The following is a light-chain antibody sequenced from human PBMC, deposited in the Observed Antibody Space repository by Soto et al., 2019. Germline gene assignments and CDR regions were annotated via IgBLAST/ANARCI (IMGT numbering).Light chain of an antibody. CDR2: DAS. J-gene: IGKJ1*01. CDR3: QQRSNWWT. Sequence: IVLTQSPATLSLSPGERATLSCRASQSVSTYLAWYQQKPGQAPRLLIYDASNRATGIPARFSGSGSGTEFTLTISSLEPEDFAVYYCQQRSNWWTFGQGTKVDIK. CDR1: QSVSTY. V-gene: IGKV3-11*01.